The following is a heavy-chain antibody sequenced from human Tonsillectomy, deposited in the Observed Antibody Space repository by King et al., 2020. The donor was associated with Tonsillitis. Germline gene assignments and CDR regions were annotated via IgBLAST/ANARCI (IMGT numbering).Heavy chain of an antibody. V-gene: IGHV3-30*01. CDR1: GFTFSSYA. Sequence: LVQSGGGVVQPGRSLRLSCAASGFTFSSYAMHWVRQAPGKGLEWVAVISDDGSNKYYADSVKGRFTISRDNSKNTLYLQMNRLRAEDTAVYYCARDRIAVAGQSFDYWGQGTLVTVSS. CDR2: ISDDGSNK. CDR3: ARDRIAVAGQSFDY. J-gene: IGHJ4*02. D-gene: IGHD6-19*01.